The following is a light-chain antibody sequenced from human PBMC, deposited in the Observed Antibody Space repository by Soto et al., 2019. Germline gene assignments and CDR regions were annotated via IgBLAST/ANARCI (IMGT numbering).Light chain of an antibody. J-gene: IGLJ1*01. CDR1: SSNIGAGYD. CDR2: GNS. CDR3: QYYVSSPIGSRV. Sequence: QSVLTQPPSVSGAPGQRVTISCTGSSSNIGAGYDVHWYQQLPGTAPKLLIYGNSNRPSGVPDRFSGSKSGTSASLSITGLQAEDEADYYCQYYVSSPIGSRVFGTGTQLTV. V-gene: IGLV1-40*01.